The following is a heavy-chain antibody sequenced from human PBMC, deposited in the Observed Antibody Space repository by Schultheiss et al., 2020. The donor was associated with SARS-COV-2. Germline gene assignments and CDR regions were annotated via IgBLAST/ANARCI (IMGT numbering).Heavy chain of an antibody. CDR1: SGSFSGYY. Sequence: SQTLSLTCTVSSGSFSGYYWSWIRQPPGKGLEWIGEINQSGSTNYNPSLKSRVTISVDTSKNQFSLKLSSVTAADTAVYYCARGGLGGIAARRVYYYYYMDVWGKGTTVTVSS. D-gene: IGHD6-6*01. CDR3: ARGGLGGIAARRVYYYYYMDV. J-gene: IGHJ6*03. CDR2: INQSGST. V-gene: IGHV4-34*01.